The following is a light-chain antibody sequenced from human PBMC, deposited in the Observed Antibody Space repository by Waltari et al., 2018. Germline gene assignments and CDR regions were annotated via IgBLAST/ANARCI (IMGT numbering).Light chain of an antibody. CDR1: SSDVGGYNY. Sequence: QSALTQPASVAGSPGQSITIPCTGTSSDVGGYNYVCLYQQYPGKAPKRMIYEVSKRPSGVPDRFSGSKSGNTASLTVSGLQAEDEADYYCSSYAGSNNLVFGTGTRVTVL. CDR3: SSYAGSNNLV. CDR2: EVS. J-gene: IGLJ1*01. V-gene: IGLV2-8*01.